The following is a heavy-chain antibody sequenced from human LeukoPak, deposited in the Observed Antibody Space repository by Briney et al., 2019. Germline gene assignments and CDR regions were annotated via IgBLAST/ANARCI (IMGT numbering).Heavy chain of an antibody. CDR2: ISYDGSNK. V-gene: IGHV3-30*03. CDR3: ARAYSSSWYSYYYYYMDV. CDR1: GFTFSSYG. D-gene: IGHD6-13*01. J-gene: IGHJ6*03. Sequence: GGSLRLSCAASGFTFSSYGMHWVRQAPGKGLEWVAVISYDGSNKYYADSVKDRFTISRDNSKNTLYLQMNSLRAEDTAVYYCARAYSSSWYSYYYYYMDVWGKGTTVTVSS.